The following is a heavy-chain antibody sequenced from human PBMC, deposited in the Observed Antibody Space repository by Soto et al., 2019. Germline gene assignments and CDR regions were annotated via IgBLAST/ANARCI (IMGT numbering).Heavy chain of an antibody. CDR3: ARERSYGHDY. CDR2: MNPNSGNT. Sequence: QVQLVQYGAEVKKPGASVKVSCKASRYTFTSCDINWVRQATGQGLEWMGWMNPNSGNTVYAQKFQGRVTMTRNTSISTVYMELSSLRSEDTAVYYCARERSYGHDYWGQGTLVTVSS. CDR1: RYTFTSCD. V-gene: IGHV1-8*01. D-gene: IGHD5-18*01. J-gene: IGHJ4*02.